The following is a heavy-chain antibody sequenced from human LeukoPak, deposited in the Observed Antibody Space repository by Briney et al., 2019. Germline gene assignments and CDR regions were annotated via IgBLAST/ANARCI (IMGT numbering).Heavy chain of an antibody. CDR1: GASISRGSW. J-gene: IGHJ4*02. CDR3: ARNGGHNQEH. D-gene: IGHD1-1*01. CDR2: FSHSGIT. Sequence: SGTLSLTCDVSGASISRGSWWSWVRQPPGKGLEWIGEFSHSGITNFNPSLKSRVTISVDKSRNQFSLNLISVTAADTAVYFCARNGGHNQEHWGQGTPVTVSS. V-gene: IGHV4-4*02.